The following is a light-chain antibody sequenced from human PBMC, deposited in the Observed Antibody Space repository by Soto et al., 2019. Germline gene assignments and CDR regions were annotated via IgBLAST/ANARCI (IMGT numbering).Light chain of an antibody. V-gene: IGLV2-14*01. CDR1: SSDVGGYNY. CDR3: SLYTSSYTLV. J-gene: IGLJ2*01. Sequence: QSALTQPASVSGSPGQSITISCTGTSSDVGGYNYVSWYQQHPGKAPKLMIYDVSNRPSGVSNRFSGSKSGNTGSLTISGLQAEDEADYYWSLYTSSYTLVFGGGTKLTVL. CDR2: DVS.